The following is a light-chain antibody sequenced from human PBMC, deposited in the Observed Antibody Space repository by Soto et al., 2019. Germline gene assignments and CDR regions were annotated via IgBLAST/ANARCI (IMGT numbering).Light chain of an antibody. CDR1: QSVSSNY. J-gene: IGKJ4*01. CDR3: QQYGSSRLT. CDR2: GAS. Sequence: EIVLMQSPGTLSLSPGERATLSCRASQSVSSNYLAWYQQKPGQAPRLLIYGASSRATGIPDRFSGSGSGTDFTLTISRLEPEDFAVYYCQQYGSSRLTFGGGTKVEIK. V-gene: IGKV3-20*01.